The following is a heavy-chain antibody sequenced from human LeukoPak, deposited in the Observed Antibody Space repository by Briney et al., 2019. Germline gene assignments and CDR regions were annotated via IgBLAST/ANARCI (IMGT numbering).Heavy chain of an antibody. CDR1: GYTFTSYG. D-gene: IGHD1-1*01. CDR3: ARDRYNWNDGFFDY. CDR2: ISAYNGNT. J-gene: IGHJ4*02. Sequence: ASVKVSCTASGYTFTSYGISWVRQAPGQGLEWMGWISAYNGNTNYAQKLQGRVTMTTDTSTSTAYMELRSLRSDDTAVYYCARDRYNWNDGFFDYWGQGTLVTVSS. V-gene: IGHV1-18*01.